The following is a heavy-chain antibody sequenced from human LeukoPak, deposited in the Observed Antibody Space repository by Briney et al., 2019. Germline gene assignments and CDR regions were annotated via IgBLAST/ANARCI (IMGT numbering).Heavy chain of an antibody. V-gene: IGHV1-69*13. CDR1: GGTFSSYA. CDR2: IIPIFGTA. J-gene: IGHJ3*02. CDR3: AREDSSSADAFDI. D-gene: IGHD6-6*01. Sequence: GASVKVSCKASGGTFSSYAISWVRQAPGQGLEWMGGIIPIFGTANYAQKFQGRVTITADESTSTAYMELSSLRSEDTAVYYCAREDSSSADAFDIWGQGTMVTVSS.